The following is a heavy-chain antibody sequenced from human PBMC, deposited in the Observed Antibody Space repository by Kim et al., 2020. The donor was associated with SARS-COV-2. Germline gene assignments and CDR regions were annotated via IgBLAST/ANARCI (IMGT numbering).Heavy chain of an antibody. J-gene: IGHJ3*02. V-gene: IGHV5-51*01. Sequence: GESLKISCKGSGYSFTSYWIGWVRQMPGKGLEWMGIIYPGDSDTRYSPSFQGQVTISADKSISTAYLQWSSLKASDTAMYYCARVTRGWEYSSSWYSTREDDSFDIWGQGTMVTVSS. D-gene: IGHD6-13*01. CDR2: IYPGDSDT. CDR3: ARVTRGWEYSSSWYSTREDDSFDI. CDR1: GYSFTSYW.